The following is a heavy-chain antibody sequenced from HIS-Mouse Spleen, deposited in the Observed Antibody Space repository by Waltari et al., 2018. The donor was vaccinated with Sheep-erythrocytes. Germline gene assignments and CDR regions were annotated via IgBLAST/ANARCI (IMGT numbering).Heavy chain of an antibody. Sequence: QVQLVQSGAEVKKPGSSVKVSCKASGGTFSSYAISWVRQAPGQGLEWLGRIIPVRRRANDARKFQVRVTITADKSTSTAYMELSSLRSEDTAVYYCAQTGATTPHFDYWGQGTLVTVSS. V-gene: IGHV1-69*04. CDR3: AQTGATTPHFDY. J-gene: IGHJ4*02. CDR2: IIPVRRRA. D-gene: IGHD1-26*01. CDR1: GGTFSSYA.